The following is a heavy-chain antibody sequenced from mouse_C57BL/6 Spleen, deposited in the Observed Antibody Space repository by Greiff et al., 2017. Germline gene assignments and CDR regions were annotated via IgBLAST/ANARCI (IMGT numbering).Heavy chain of an antibody. CDR1: GFTFSDYG. J-gene: IGHJ2*01. CDR3: ATSGGGDYNY. V-gene: IGHV5-17*01. CDR2: ISSGSSTI. D-gene: IGHD2-4*01. Sequence: DVKLVESGGGLVKPGGSLKLSCAASGFTFSDYGMHWVRQAPETGLEWVAYISSGSSTIYYADTVKGRFTISSDNAKNTLFLQMTSLRSEDTAMYYCATSGGGDYNYWGQGTTLTVSS.